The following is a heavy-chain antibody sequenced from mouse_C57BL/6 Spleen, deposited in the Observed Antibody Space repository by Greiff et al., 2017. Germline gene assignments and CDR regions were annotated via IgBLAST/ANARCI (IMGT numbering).Heavy chain of an antibody. D-gene: IGHD2-5*01. CDR3: ARYHYSNYYFDD. J-gene: IGHJ2*01. CDR1: GYTFTSYW. Sequence: QVQLQQPGAELVKPGASVKLSCKASGYTFTSYWMQWVKQRPGQGLEWIGEIDPSDSYTNYNQKFKGKATLTVDTSSSTAYMQLSSLTSEDSAVYYCARYHYSNYYFDDWGQGTTLTVSS. CDR2: IDPSDSYT. V-gene: IGHV1-50*01.